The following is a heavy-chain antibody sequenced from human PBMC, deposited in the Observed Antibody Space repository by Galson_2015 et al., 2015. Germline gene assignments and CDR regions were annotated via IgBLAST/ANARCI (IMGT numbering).Heavy chain of an antibody. CDR2: IWYDGSNK. D-gene: IGHD4-17*01. CDR1: GFTFSSYG. Sequence: SLRLSCAASGFTFSSYGMHWVRQAPGKGLEWVAVIWYDGSNKYYADSVKGRFTISRDNSKNTLYLQMNSLRAEDTAVYYCARSPDPLGDTQEHMDVWGKGTMVTVSS. V-gene: IGHV3-33*01. CDR3: ARSPDPLGDTQEHMDV. J-gene: IGHJ6*03.